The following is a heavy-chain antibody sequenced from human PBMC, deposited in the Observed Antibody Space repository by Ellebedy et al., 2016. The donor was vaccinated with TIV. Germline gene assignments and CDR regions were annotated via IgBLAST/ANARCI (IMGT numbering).Heavy chain of an antibody. CDR2: INHSGSN. J-gene: IGHJ4*02. D-gene: IGHD3-10*01. CDR3: ARYYYGSGSYPYPFDY. V-gene: IGHV4-34*01. CDR1: GGSSSGYY. Sequence: MPSETLSLTCAVYGGSSSGYYWSWIRQPPGKGLEWIGEINHSGSNNYNPSLKSRVTISVDTSKSQFYLKLSSVTAADTAVYYCARYYYGSGSYPYPFDYWGQGTLVTVSS.